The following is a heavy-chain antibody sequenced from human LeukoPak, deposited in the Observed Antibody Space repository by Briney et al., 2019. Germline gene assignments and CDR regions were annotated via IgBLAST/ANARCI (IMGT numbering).Heavy chain of an antibody. Sequence: PSETLSLTCTVSGGSISSSSYYWGWIRQPPGKGLEWIGSIYYSGSTYYNPSLKSRVTISVDTSKNQFSLKLSSVTAADTAVYYCAVLRLRGAFDIWGQGTMVTVSS. J-gene: IGHJ3*02. CDR1: GGSISSSSYY. V-gene: IGHV4-39*07. D-gene: IGHD3-16*01. CDR2: IYYSGST. CDR3: AVLRLRGAFDI.